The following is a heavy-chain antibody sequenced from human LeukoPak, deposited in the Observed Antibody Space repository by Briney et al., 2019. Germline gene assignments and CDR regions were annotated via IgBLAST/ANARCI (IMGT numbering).Heavy chain of an antibody. CDR3: ARGGGCSGGGCYGDY. V-gene: IGHV4-39*07. CDR2: VHYSGNT. CDR1: GGSISGTSYY. J-gene: IGHJ4*02. Sequence: SETLSLTCTVSGGSISGTSYYWGWIRQPPGKGLEWIGSVHYSGNTYFNPSLKSRVTISVDTSKNQFSLKLSSVTAADTAVYYCARGGGCSGGGCYGDYWSQGTLVTVSS. D-gene: IGHD2-15*01.